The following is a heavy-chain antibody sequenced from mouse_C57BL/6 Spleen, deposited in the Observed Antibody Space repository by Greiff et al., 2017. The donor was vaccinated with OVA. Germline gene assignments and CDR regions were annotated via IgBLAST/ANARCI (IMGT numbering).Heavy chain of an antibody. CDR3: ARSSTMITTKDWYFDV. V-gene: IGHV1-64*01. CDR2: IHPNSGST. J-gene: IGHJ1*03. CDR1: GYTFTSYW. Sequence: VQLQQSGAELVKPGASVKLSCKASGYTFTSYWMHWVKQRPGQGLEWIGMIHPNSGSTNYNEKFKSKATLTVDKSSSTAYMQLSSLTSEDSAVYYCARSSTMITTKDWYFDVWGTGTTVTVSS. D-gene: IGHD2-4*01.